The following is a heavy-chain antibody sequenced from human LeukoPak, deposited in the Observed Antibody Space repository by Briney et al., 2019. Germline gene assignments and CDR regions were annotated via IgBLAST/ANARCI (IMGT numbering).Heavy chain of an antibody. CDR2: ISAYNGNT. J-gene: IGHJ6*02. Sequence: ASVKVSCKASGYTFTSYGISWVRQASGQGLEWMGWISAYNGNTNYAQKFQGGVTITADKSTSTAYMELSSLRSEDTAVYYCARGRDYPYGSVSLTTYYYGMDVWVQGTTVTVSS. CDR3: ARGRDYPYGSVSLTTYYYGMDV. D-gene: IGHD3-10*01. CDR1: GYTFTSYG. V-gene: IGHV1-18*01.